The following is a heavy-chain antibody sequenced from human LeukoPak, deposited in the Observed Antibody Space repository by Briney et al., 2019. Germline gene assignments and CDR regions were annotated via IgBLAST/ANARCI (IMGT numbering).Heavy chain of an antibody. CDR2: ISSSSSYI. Sequence: GGSLRLSCAASGFTFSSYSMNWVRQAPGKGLEWVSSISSSSSYIYYADSVKGRFTISRDNAKNSLYLQMNSLRAEDTAVYYCARGNVVVPAAMPHAYFDYWGQGTLVTVSS. J-gene: IGHJ4*02. D-gene: IGHD2-2*01. CDR3: ARGNVVVPAAMPHAYFDY. V-gene: IGHV3-21*01. CDR1: GFTFSSYS.